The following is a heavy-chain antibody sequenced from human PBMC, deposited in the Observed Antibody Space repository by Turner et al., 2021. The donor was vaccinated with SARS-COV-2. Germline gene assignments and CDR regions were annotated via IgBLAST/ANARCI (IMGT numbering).Heavy chain of an antibody. CDR1: GYTFTSYG. CDR3: ARGYGYYDSSGYYYLDY. Sequence: QVQLVHSGAEVKKPGASVKVSCNASGYTFTSYGISWVRQAPGQGLEWMGLISAYNGNTNYAKKLQGRVTMTTDTSTSTAYMELRSMRSDDTAVYYCARGYGYYDSSGYYYLDYWGQGTLVTVSS. V-gene: IGHV1-18*01. D-gene: IGHD3-22*01. CDR2: ISAYNGNT. J-gene: IGHJ4*02.